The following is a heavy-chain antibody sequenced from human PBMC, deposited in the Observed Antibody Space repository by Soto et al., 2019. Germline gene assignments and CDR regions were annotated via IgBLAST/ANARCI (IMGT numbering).Heavy chain of an antibody. J-gene: IGHJ4*02. V-gene: IGHV1-18*01. CDR3: ARGRYGHY. CDR1: GYTFTSYG. CDR2: ISAHNDNT. Sequence: QVHLVQSGAEVRKPGASVKVSCKGSGYTFTSYGIAWVRQAPGQGLEWMGWISAHNDNTNYAQKVQGRVTVTRDTSTNTAYMELRNLRSDDTTVYYCARGRYGHYCGQGALVTVSS. D-gene: IGHD1-1*01.